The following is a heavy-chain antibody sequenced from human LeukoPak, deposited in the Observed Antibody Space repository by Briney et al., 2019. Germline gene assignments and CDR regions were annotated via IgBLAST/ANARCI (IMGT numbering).Heavy chain of an antibody. J-gene: IGHJ4*02. CDR1: GGSISNYY. Sequence: PSETLSLTCTVSGGSISNYYWSWIRQPPGKGLEWIGYIYYSGSTNYNPSLKSRVTMSVDTSKNQFSLKLSSVTAADTAVYYCARAETARSGGWYLFDYWGQGTLVTVSS. V-gene: IGHV4-59*12. CDR3: ARAETARSGGWYLFDY. D-gene: IGHD6-19*01. CDR2: IYYSGST.